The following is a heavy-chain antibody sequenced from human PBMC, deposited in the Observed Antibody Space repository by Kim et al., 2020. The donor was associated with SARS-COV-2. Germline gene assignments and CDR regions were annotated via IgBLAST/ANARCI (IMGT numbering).Heavy chain of an antibody. CDR3: ARGQSGITMIVVVNAYYHYYMDV. Sequence: SETLSLTCAVYGGSFSGYYWSWIRQPPGKGLEWIGEINHSGSTNYNPYLKSRGTISVDTSKNQFSLKLSSVTAADTAVYYCARGQSGITMIVVVNAYYHYYMDVWGKGTTVTVSS. CDR1: GGSFSGYY. D-gene: IGHD3-22*01. CDR2: INHSGST. J-gene: IGHJ6*03. V-gene: IGHV4-34*01.